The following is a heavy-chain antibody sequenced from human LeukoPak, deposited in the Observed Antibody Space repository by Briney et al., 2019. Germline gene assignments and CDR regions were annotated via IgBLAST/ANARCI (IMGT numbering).Heavy chain of an antibody. CDR1: GDTFINYA. V-gene: IGHV1-69*05. J-gene: IGHJ6*03. CDR2: IIPIFGSA. Sequence: SVKVSCKASGDTFINYAIGWVRQAPGQGLEWMGGIIPIFGSANYAQKFQGRVTITTDESTSTAYMELSSLRSEDTAVYHCARGPRAYYYYYMDVWGKGTTVTVSS. CDR3: ARGPRAYYYYYMDV.